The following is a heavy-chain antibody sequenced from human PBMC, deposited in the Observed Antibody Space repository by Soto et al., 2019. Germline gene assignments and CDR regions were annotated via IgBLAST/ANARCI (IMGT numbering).Heavy chain of an antibody. V-gene: IGHV3-30-3*01. CDR1: GFTFSSYA. J-gene: IGHJ4*02. D-gene: IGHD5-18*01. Sequence: QVQLVESGGGVVQPGRSLRLSCAASGFTFSSYAMHWVRQAPGKGLEWVAVISYDGSNKYYADSVKGRFTISRDNSKNTLYLKMNSLRAEDTAVYYCARDTALAYWGQGTLVTVSS. CDR3: ARDTALAY. CDR2: ISYDGSNK.